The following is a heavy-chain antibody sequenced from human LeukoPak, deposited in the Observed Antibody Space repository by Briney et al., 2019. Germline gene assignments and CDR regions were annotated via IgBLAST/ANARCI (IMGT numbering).Heavy chain of an antibody. D-gene: IGHD5-18*01. CDR1: GFTFSNNW. J-gene: IGHJ6*03. CDR3: AREVEEVPTAMGVYYYYFMDV. V-gene: IGHV3-74*01. Sequence: PGGSLRLSCAASGFTFSNNWMHWVRQAPGKGLVWVSRINPDGRRTDYADSVKGRFTISRDNAKNTLYLQMNSLRVEDTAVYYCAREVEEVPTAMGVYYYYFMDVRGKGTTVTVSS. CDR2: INPDGRRT.